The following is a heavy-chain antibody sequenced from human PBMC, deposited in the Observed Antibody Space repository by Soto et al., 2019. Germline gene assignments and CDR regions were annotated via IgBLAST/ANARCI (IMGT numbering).Heavy chain of an antibody. CDR3: AKRIMATIGHFDS. CDR1: GCSFTSKN. Sequence: LSLTCSVSGCSFTSKNWWTWVRQPPGQGLEWVSAISGIGHSTYYADSVKGRFTISRDNSKNTLYLQMNSLRAEDTAVYYCAKRIMATIGHFDSWGQGTLVTVSS. J-gene: IGHJ4*02. V-gene: IGHV3-23*01. CDR2: ISGIGHST. D-gene: IGHD5-12*01.